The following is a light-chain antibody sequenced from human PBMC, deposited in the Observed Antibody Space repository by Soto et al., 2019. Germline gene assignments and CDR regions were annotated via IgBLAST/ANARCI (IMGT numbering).Light chain of an antibody. Sequence: DIVMTQTPLTSPVTLGQSASISCRSSQSLVHSNGGTYLSWLQERPGQPLRLLIYKVSNRFSGXPXXYSGSGAGTDFTLKISRVEAEDVGVYYCMQATRFRTFGQGTRLEIK. J-gene: IGKJ5*01. V-gene: IGKV2-24*01. CDR1: QSLVHSNGGTY. CDR2: KVS. CDR3: MQATRFRT.